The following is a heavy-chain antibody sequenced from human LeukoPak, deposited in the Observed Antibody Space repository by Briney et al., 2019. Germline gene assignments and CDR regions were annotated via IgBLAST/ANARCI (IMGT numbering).Heavy chain of an antibody. CDR1: GYTFTGYY. Sequence: ASVKVSCKASGYTFTGYYMHWVRQAPGQGLDWMGWINGGSGNTKYSPEFQGRVTITRDTSAGTAYMELSSLRSEDTAVYYCANPRYDSSGYYYVDWGQGTLVTVSS. J-gene: IGHJ4*02. CDR3: ANPRYDSSGYYYVD. CDR2: INGGSGNT. V-gene: IGHV1-3*01. D-gene: IGHD3-22*01.